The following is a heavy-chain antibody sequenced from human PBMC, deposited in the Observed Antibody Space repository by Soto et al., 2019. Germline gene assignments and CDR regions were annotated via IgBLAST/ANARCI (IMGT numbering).Heavy chain of an antibody. J-gene: IGHJ5*02. CDR2: ISLYSDGT. CDR3: ARVVPGAEAWFGP. V-gene: IGHV1-18*01. CDR1: GYTFSNYG. D-gene: IGHD2-2*01. Sequence: ASVKFYCKTSGYTFSNYGITWVRQAPGQPLEWLGWISLYSDGTNYAQKFQGRVSMTTDTSTTTAYMELRSLRSDDTAVYYCARVVPGAEAWFGPWGQGTLVTVSS.